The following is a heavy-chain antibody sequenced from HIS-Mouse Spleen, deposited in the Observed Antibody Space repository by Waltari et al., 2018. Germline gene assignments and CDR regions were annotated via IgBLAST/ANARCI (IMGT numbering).Heavy chain of an antibody. CDR1: GSTFRSYG. D-gene: IGHD6-19*01. V-gene: IGHV3-30*18. CDR3: AKASSGWLDY. J-gene: IGHJ4*02. Sequence: QVQLVESGGGVVQPGRSLRLSCAALGSTFRSYGRPWVRQAPGKGLEWVAVISYDGSNKYYADSVKGRFTISRDNSKNTLYLQMNSLRAEDTAVYYCAKASSGWLDYWGQGTLVTVSS. CDR2: ISYDGSNK.